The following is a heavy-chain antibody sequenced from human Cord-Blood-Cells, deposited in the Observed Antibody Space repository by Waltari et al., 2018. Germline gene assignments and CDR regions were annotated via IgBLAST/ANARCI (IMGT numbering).Heavy chain of an antibody. CDR2: IKSKPAGGTT. CDR1: GFTFRTAW. J-gene: IGHJ4*02. CDR3: TTAERASFDY. Sequence: EVQLVEAGGGLVKPGGSLRLSCADFGFTFRTAWIHWVSQAPGSGLEWVDRIKSKPAGGTTDYAAPVKGRFTISRDDSKNTLYLQMNSLKTEDTVVYYFTTAERASFDYWGQGTLVTVSS. D-gene: IGHD1-26*01. V-gene: IGHV3-15*01.